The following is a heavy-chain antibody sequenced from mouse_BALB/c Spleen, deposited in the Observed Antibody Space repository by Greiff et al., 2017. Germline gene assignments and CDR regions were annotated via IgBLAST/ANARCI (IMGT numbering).Heavy chain of an antibody. CDR2: IDPANGNT. Sequence: DVKLVESGAELVKPGASVKLSCTASGFNIKDTYMHWVKQRPEQGLEWIGRIDPANGNTKYDPKFQGKATITADTSSNTAYLQLSSLTSEDTAVYYCAIHDGYRYAMDYWGQGTSVTVSS. V-gene: IGHV14-3*02. D-gene: IGHD2-3*01. CDR3: AIHDGYRYAMDY. CDR1: GFNIKDTY. J-gene: IGHJ4*01.